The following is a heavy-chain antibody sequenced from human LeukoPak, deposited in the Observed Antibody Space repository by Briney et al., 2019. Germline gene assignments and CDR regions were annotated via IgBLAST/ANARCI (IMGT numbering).Heavy chain of an antibody. CDR3: ARVGITIFGVVPNWFDP. J-gene: IGHJ5*02. Sequence: SETLSLTCTVSGGSISSSSYYWGWIRQPPGKGLEWIGSIYHSGSTYYNPPLKSRVTIPVDTSKNQFSLKLSSVTAADTAVYYCARVGITIFGVVPNWFDPWGQGTLVTVSS. CDR1: GGSISSSSYY. CDR2: IYHSGST. V-gene: IGHV4-39*01. D-gene: IGHD3-3*01.